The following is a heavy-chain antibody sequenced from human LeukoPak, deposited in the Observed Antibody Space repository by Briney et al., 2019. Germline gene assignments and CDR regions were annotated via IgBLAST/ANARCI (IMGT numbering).Heavy chain of an antibody. D-gene: IGHD5-24*01. Sequence: SETLSLTCTVSGGSITDHYWSWIRQPPGKGLEWIGYIYYSGTTTYNPSLKSRVIISVDTSKKQFSLKLSSVTAADTAVYFCARGGWLRTVYYFDYWGQGTLVTVSS. V-gene: IGHV4-59*11. CDR2: IYYSGTT. CDR1: GGSITDHY. CDR3: ARGGWLRTVYYFDY. J-gene: IGHJ4*02.